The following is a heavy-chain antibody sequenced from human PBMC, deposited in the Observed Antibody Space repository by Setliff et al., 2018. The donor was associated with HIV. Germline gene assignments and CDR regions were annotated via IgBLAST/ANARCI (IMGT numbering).Heavy chain of an antibody. CDR2: ISGSGSTI. D-gene: IGHD2-2*01. CDR1: GFAFSFYA. J-gene: IGHJ4*02. V-gene: IGHV3-48*04. Sequence: GGSLRLSCAASGFAFSFYAMNWVRQAPGKGLEWISYISGSGSTIYYADSVKGRFTISRDNAKNSLYLQMNSLRAEDTAVYYCAKDVFLVVLPSALDYWGQGTLVT. CDR3: AKDVFLVVLPSALDY.